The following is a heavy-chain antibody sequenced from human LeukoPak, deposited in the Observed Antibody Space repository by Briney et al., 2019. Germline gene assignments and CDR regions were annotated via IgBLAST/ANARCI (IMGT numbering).Heavy chain of an antibody. V-gene: IGHV3-74*01. CDR3: SRDRVLGSGSLDA. Sequence: GGSLRLSCAAYGFTFSSDWMHWVRQAPGKGLVWVSRIRGDGNDATYADSVKGRFTVSRDNARSTLFLQMNRLTADDTAVYYCSRDRVLGSGSLDAWGQGTLVSVSS. J-gene: IGHJ5*02. D-gene: IGHD3-10*01. CDR2: IRGDGNDA. CDR1: GFTFSSDW.